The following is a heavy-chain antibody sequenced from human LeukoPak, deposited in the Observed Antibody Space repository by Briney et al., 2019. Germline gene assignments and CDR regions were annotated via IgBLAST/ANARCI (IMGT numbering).Heavy chain of an antibody. CDR3: ARGLWFGELLYSRGGIDF. Sequence: GGSLRLSCAASGFTFSNYAMHWVRQAPGKGPEWVAFISNDGSQRFDADSVEGRFTISRDNSKNTLYLQVNSLRLDDTAVYYCARGLWFGELLYSRGGIDFWGQGTLVTVSS. D-gene: IGHD3-10*01. CDR2: ISNDGSQR. CDR1: GFTFSNYA. J-gene: IGHJ4*02. V-gene: IGHV3-30*04.